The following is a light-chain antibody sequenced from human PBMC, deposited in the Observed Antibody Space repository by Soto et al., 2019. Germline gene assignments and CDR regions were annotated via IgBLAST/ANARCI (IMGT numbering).Light chain of an antibody. V-gene: IGLV2-8*01. CDR3: SSYARNNNCV. Sequence: QSALTQPPSASGSPGQSVTISCTGTSSDVGGYNYVSWYQQHPGKAPKLILYEISERPSGVPDRFSGSKSGNTASLTVSGLQAEDEADYYCSSYARNNNCVFGTGTKLTVL. J-gene: IGLJ1*01. CDR1: SSDVGGYNY. CDR2: EIS.